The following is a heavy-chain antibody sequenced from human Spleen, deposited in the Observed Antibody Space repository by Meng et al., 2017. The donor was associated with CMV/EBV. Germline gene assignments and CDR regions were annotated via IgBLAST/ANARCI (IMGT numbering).Heavy chain of an antibody. J-gene: IGHJ4*02. CDR1: GGSFSGYY. CDR3: ARERQGSGSYGEKTFDY. V-gene: IGHV4-34*01. Sequence: QVQLQQWGAGLLKPSETLSLTCAVYGGSFSGYYWSWIRQPPGKGLEWIGEINHSGSTNYSPSLKSRVTISVDTSKNQFSLKLSSVTAADTAVYYCARERQGSGSYGEKTFDYWGQGTLVTVSS. CDR2: INHSGST. D-gene: IGHD3-10*01.